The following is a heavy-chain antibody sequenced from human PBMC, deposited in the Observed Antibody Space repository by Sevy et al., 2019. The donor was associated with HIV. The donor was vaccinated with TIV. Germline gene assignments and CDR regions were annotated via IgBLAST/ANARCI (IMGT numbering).Heavy chain of an antibody. CDR2: ISSSSSYI. CDR3: GRVFGDDSSGYQGGGGGYFDY. J-gene: IGHJ4*02. D-gene: IGHD3-22*01. CDR1: GFTFSSYS. Sequence: GGSLRLSCAASGFTFSSYSMNWVRQAPGKGLEWVSSISSSSSYIYYADSVKGRFTISRDNAKNSLYLQMNSLRAEDTAVYDCGRVFGDDSSGYQGGGGGYFDYWGQGTLVTVSS. V-gene: IGHV3-21*01.